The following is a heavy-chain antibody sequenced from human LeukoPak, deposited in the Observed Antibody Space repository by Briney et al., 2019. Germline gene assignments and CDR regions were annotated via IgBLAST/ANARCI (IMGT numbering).Heavy chain of an antibody. D-gene: IGHD6-6*01. J-gene: IGHJ6*02. CDR2: VDAHGGSR. CDR3: VRGPSFYYYYYDMDV. Sequence: GGSLRLSCAGSGFTFSNYWMYWVRQAPGKGLVWVSHVDAHGGSRTYADSVKGRFTISRDNDKKAMYLQMSSLRAEDTAVYYCVRGPSFYYYYYDMDVWGRGTTVTVSS. V-gene: IGHV3-74*01. CDR1: GFTFSNYW.